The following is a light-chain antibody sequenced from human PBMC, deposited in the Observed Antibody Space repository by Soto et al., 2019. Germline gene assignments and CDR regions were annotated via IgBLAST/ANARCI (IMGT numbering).Light chain of an antibody. Sequence: DIQMTQSPSSLSASVGDRVTITCQASQDISKFLNWYQQKSGKAPKLLICGASNLETGVPSRFSGSGSGTDFTLTISSLQPEDIGTYYCQQYVNVPFTFGPGTKVDI. CDR2: GAS. CDR1: QDISKF. J-gene: IGKJ3*01. CDR3: QQYVNVPFT. V-gene: IGKV1-33*01.